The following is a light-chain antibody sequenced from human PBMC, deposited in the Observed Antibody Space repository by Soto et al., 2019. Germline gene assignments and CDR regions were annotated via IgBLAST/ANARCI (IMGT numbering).Light chain of an antibody. Sequence: QSALTQPRSVSGSPGQSVTISCTGTSSDIGAYNYVSWYQQHPGKAPKLILHNVNKRPSGVPERFSGSQSGSTASLTISVLQAEDESDYYCCSYAGNYTPYVFGTGTKVTVL. V-gene: IGLV2-11*01. CDR2: NVN. CDR1: SSDIGAYNY. CDR3: CSYAGNYTPYV. J-gene: IGLJ1*01.